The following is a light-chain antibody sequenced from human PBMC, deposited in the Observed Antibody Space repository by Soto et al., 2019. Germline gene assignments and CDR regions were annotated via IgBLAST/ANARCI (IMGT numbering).Light chain of an antibody. Sequence: QAVVTQPPSASASLGASVTLTCTLSSGYSNYKVDWYQQRPGKGPRFVMRVGTGGIVGSKGDGIPDRFSVLGSGLNRYLTIKNIQEEDESDSHCGDDHGSGSNFLVVFGGGTKGTVL. J-gene: IGLJ2*01. V-gene: IGLV9-49*01. CDR2: VGTGGIVG. CDR1: SGYSNYK. CDR3: GDDHGSGSNFLVV.